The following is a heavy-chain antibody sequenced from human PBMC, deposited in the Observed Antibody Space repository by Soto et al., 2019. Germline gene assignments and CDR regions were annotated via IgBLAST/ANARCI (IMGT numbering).Heavy chain of an antibody. Sequence: GESLKISCQGSGYSFTSYWIGWVRQMPGKGLEWMGIIYPGDSDTRYSPSFQGQVTISADKSISTAYLQWSSLKASDTAMYYCAKGFGVNPPLDYYYDGMDVWGQGTLVTVSS. D-gene: IGHD3-3*01. CDR3: AKGFGVNPPLDYYYDGMDV. CDR1: GYSFTSYW. J-gene: IGHJ6*02. V-gene: IGHV5-51*01. CDR2: IYPGDSDT.